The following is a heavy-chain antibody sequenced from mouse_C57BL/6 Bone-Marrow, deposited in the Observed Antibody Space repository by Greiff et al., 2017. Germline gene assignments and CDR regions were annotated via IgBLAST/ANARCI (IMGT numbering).Heavy chain of an antibody. CDR2: IYPGDGDT. Sequence: VKLMESGAELVKPGASVKISCKASGYAFSSYWMNWVKQRPGKGLEWIGQIYPGDGDTNYNGKFKGKATLTADKSSSTAYMQLSSLTSEDSAVYFCAREDSSGYGNYWGQGTTLTVSS. CDR1: GYAFSSYW. D-gene: IGHD3-2*02. V-gene: IGHV1-80*01. CDR3: AREDSSGYGNY. J-gene: IGHJ2*01.